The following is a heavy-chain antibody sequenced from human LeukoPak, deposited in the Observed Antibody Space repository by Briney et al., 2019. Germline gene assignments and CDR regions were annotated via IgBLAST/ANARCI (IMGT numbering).Heavy chain of an antibody. CDR3: ARLRGYSYGYGDY. D-gene: IGHD5-18*01. CDR1: GFTFSSYS. J-gene: IGHJ4*02. V-gene: IGHV3-48*04. CDR2: ISSSGNTI. Sequence: GGSLRLTCAASGFTFSSYSMNWVRQAPGKGLEWVSYISSSGNTIDYADSVKGRFTISRDNAKNSLYLQMVSLRAEDTAVYYCARLRGYSYGYGDYWGQGTLVTVSS.